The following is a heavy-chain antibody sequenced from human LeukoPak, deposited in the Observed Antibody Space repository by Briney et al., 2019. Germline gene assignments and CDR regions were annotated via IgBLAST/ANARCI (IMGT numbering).Heavy chain of an antibody. CDR3: ARGAYSGSFSSWFHP. Sequence: GGSVKVSCKASGGTFNKYAITWVRQAPGQGLEWMGGIIPMHAPARYAQNFQGRVTITTDESTSTAYMELSSLKSEDTALYYCARGAYSGSFSSWFHPWGQGTLVTVSS. J-gene: IGHJ5*02. CDR2: IIPMHAPA. V-gene: IGHV1-69*05. CDR1: GGTFNKYA. D-gene: IGHD3-10*01.